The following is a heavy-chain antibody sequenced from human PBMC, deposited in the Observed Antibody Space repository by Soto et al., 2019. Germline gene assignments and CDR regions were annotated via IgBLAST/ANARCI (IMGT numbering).Heavy chain of an antibody. CDR3: ERDSKCTNGVCYHYYYYGMDV. D-gene: IGHD2-8*01. CDR1: GFTFSSYS. Sequence: GSLRLSCAASGFTFSSYSMNWVRQAPGKGLEWVSSISSSSSYIYYADSVKGRFTISRDNAKNSLYLQMNSLRAEDTAVYYCERDSKCTNGVCYHYYYYGMDVWGQGTTVTVSS. J-gene: IGHJ6*02. CDR2: ISSSSSYI. V-gene: IGHV3-21*01.